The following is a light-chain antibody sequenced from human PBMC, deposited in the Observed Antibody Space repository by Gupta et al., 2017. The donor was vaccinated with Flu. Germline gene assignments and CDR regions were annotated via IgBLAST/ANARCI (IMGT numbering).Light chain of an antibody. Sequence: EIVLTQSPATLSLSPGERATLSCRASQSVSSYLAWYQQKPGQAPRLLMYDASNRATGIPARFSGSGSGTDFTLTISSLDPEDFAVYYCQQRSNWPPQYSFGQGTKLEIK. V-gene: IGKV3-11*01. CDR2: DAS. J-gene: IGKJ2*03. CDR1: QSVSSY. CDR3: QQRSNWPPQYS.